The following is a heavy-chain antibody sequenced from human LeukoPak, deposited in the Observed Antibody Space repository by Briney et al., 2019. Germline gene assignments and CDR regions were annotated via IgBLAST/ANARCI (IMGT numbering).Heavy chain of an antibody. V-gene: IGHV1-3*01. D-gene: IGHD6-13*01. CDR1: GYTFTSYA. Sequence: ASVKVSCKASGYTFTSYAMHWVRQAPGQRLEWMGWINAGNGNTKYSQKFQGRVTITRDTSASTAYMELSSLRSEDTAVYYCARADSSSWYGAEYFQHWGQGTLVTVSS. CDR3: ARADSSSWYGAEYFQH. CDR2: INAGNGNT. J-gene: IGHJ1*01.